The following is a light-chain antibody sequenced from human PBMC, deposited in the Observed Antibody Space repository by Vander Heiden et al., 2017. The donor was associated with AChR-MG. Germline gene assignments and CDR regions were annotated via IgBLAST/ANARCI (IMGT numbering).Light chain of an antibody. J-gene: IGKJ4*01. CDR1: QGISNY. V-gene: IGKV1-9*01. CDR2: ASS. CDR3: QHLNSYPLT. Sequence: IQLTQSPSSLSASVGDRVTITCRASQGISNYLAWYQQKPGEAPKLLIYASSTFQSGVPSTFNRTGSGTDFTLTISSLQPEDIATYYCQHLNSYPLTFGGGSKEKIK.